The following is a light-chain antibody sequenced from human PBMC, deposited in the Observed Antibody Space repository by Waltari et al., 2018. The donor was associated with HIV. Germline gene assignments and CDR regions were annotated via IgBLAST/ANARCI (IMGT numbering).Light chain of an antibody. CDR1: QSVLYNSNNKNY. V-gene: IGKV4-1*01. Sequence: DIVMTQFPDSLAVSLGERATINCKSSQSVLYNSNNKNYLAWYQQKAGQPPNLLIYWASTREFGVPDRFSGSGSGTDFTLTISSLQAEDVAVYYCQQYYSTPHTFGQGTKLEIK. CDR3: QQYYSTPHT. J-gene: IGKJ2*01. CDR2: WAS.